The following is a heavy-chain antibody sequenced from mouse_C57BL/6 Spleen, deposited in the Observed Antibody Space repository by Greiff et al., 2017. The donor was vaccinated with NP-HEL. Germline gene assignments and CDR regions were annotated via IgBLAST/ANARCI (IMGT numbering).Heavy chain of an antibody. Sequence: VQLQQSGPELVKPGASVKISCKASGYTFTDYYMNWVKQSHGKSLEWIGDINPNNGGTSYNQKFKGKATLTVDTSSSTAYMELRSLTSEDSAVYYCARGMVIDYWGQGTTLTVSS. CDR1: GYTFTDYY. CDR2: INPNNGGT. D-gene: IGHD2-2*01. J-gene: IGHJ2*01. V-gene: IGHV1-26*01. CDR3: ARGMVIDY.